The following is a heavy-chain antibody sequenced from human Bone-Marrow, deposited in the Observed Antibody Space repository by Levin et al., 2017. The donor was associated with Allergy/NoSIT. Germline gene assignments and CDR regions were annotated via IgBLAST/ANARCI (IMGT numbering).Heavy chain of an antibody. J-gene: IGHJ4*02. V-gene: IGHV3-30*03. D-gene: IGHD6-19*01. CDR1: GFTFSSYG. Sequence: GESLKISCAASGFTFSSYGMHWVRQAPGKGLEWVAVISYDGSNKYYADSVKGRFTISRDNSKNTLYLQMNSLRAEDTAVYYCAILGIAVTQGLDYWGQGTLVTVSS. CDR3: AILGIAVTQGLDY. CDR2: ISYDGSNK.